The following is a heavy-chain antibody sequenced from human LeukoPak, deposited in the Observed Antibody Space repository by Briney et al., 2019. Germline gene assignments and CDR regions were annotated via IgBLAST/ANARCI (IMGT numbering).Heavy chain of an antibody. J-gene: IGHJ4*02. D-gene: IGHD2-2*01. CDR1: GFNFGIFS. Sequence: GGSLRLSCAASGFNFGIFSMSWVRQAPGKGLEWVANIKQDGSEKYYVDSVRGRFIISRDNAKNSLYLQMNSLRAEDTAVYYCGSGSTWLPRGQGTLVTVSS. V-gene: IGHV3-7*01. CDR2: IKQDGSEK. CDR3: GSGSTWLP.